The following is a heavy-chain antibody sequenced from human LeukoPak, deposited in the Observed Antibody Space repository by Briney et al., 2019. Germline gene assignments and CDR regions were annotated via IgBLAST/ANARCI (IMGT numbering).Heavy chain of an antibody. Sequence: ASVKVSCKASGYTFTSYYMHWVRQAPGQGLEWMGIINPSGGSTSYAQKFQGRVTMTRDTSTSTVYMELSSLRSEDTAVYYCAREMEIRAYYDILTGYYGYYYYYGMDVWGQGTTVTVSS. J-gene: IGHJ6*02. CDR3: AREMEIRAYYDILTGYYGYYYYYGMDV. V-gene: IGHV1-46*01. D-gene: IGHD3-9*01. CDR2: INPSGGST. CDR1: GYTFTSYY.